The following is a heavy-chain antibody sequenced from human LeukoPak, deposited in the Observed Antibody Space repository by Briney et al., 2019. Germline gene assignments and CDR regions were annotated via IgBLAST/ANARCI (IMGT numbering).Heavy chain of an antibody. V-gene: IGHV3-23*01. D-gene: IGHD3-10*01. CDR3: VKEHVDRAFTRSFEI. CDR1: GFTFSTNP. CDR2: ISDTRT. J-gene: IGHJ3*02. Sequence: GGSLRLSCAASGFTFSTNPMSWVLQAPGKGLEWVSAISDTRTYYADAVKGRFTISRDNSKNTVFLQMNSLRAEDTAVYYCVKEHVDRAFTRSFEIWGQGTVVTVSS.